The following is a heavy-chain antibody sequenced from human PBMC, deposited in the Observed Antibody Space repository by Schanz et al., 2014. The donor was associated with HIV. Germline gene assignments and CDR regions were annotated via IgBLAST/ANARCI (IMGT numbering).Heavy chain of an antibody. CDR2: INQDGSEQ. D-gene: IGHD1-26*01. Sequence: EVHLEESGGDLVQRGGSLRLSCAASGFTFGIFWMNWVRQAPGKGLEWVASINQDGSEQYYADSVKGRFTISRDNAKNSLYLQMNSLRAEDTAVYYCVLPSAKIVGGLGEHYFDHWGQGTLVTVSS. CDR3: VLPSAKIVGGLGEHYFDH. J-gene: IGHJ4*02. CDR1: GFTFGIFW. V-gene: IGHV3-7*01.